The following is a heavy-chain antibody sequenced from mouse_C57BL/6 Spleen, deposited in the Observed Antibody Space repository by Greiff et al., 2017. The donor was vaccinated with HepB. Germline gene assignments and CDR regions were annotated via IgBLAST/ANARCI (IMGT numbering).Heavy chain of an antibody. CDR1: GYTFTSYW. D-gene: IGHD1-1*01. J-gene: IGHJ4*01. Sequence: VQLQQPGAELVKPGASVKLSCKASGYTFTSYWMQWVKQRPGQGLEWIGEIDPSDSYTNYNQKFKGKATLTVDTSSSTAYMQLSSLTSEDSAVYYCARYGGTTVVATPYAMDYWGQGTSVTVSS. V-gene: IGHV1-50*01. CDR2: IDPSDSYT. CDR3: ARYGGTTVVATPYAMDY.